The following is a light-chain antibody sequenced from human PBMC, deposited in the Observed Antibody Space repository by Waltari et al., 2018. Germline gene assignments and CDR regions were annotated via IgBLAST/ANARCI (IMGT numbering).Light chain of an antibody. CDR2: RNN. CDR3: AAWDDSLSGRV. V-gene: IGLV1-47*01. Sequence: QSVLTQPPSSSGTPGQRVTISCSGSRSNIGRNYVYWYQQLPGTAPKLLIYRNNQRPSGVPDRFSGSKSGTSASLAISGLRSEDEADYYCAAWDDSLSGRVFGTGTKVTVL. CDR1: RSNIGRNY. J-gene: IGLJ1*01.